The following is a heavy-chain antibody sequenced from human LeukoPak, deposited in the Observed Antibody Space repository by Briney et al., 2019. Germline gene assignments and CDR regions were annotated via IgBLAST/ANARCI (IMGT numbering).Heavy chain of an antibody. V-gene: IGHV4-34*01. CDR2: INHSGST. CDR1: GGSFSGYY. Sequence: SETLSLTCAVYGGSFSGYYWSWIRQPPGRGLEWIGEINHSGSTNYNPSLKSRVTISVDTSKNQFSLKLSSVTAADTAVYYCARGVGGVPTASWGQGTLVTVSS. D-gene: IGHD3-10*01. CDR3: ARGVGGVPTAS. J-gene: IGHJ5*02.